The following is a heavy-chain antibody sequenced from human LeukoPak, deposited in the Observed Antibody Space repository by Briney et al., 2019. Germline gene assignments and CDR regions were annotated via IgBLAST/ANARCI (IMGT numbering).Heavy chain of an antibody. V-gene: IGHV3-33*01. CDR1: GFTFSNYG. D-gene: IGHD1-1*01. J-gene: IGHJ4*02. Sequence: GGSLRLSCAASGFTFSNYGMHWVRQAPGKGLEWVAVIWDDGSNEYYADSVKGRFTIFRVNRRNTLYLQMNSLRAEDTAVYSCARDHSGTQDYWGQGTLVTVSS. CDR2: IWDDGSNE. CDR3: ARDHSGTQDY.